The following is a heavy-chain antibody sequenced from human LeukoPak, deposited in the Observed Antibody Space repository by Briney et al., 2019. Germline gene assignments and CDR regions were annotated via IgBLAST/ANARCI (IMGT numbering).Heavy chain of an antibody. V-gene: IGHV4-59*08. CDR2: FYYSGST. Sequence: SQTLSLTCTVSGGSISSSYWGWIRHPPGKGLEWIGYFYYSGSTKYNPSLQSRVTISVDTSKNQFSLRLYSVTAADTAVYYCARRGQENTMITANNWFDPWGQGTLVTVSS. J-gene: IGHJ5*02. CDR1: GGSISSSY. D-gene: IGHD3-16*01. CDR3: ARRGQENTMITANNWFDP.